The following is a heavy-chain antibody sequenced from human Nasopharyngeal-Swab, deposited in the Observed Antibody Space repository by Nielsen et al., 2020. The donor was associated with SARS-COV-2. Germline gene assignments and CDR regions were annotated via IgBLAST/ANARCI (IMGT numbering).Heavy chain of an antibody. CDR1: GGSFSGYY. CDR3: ARGVRLTRITMVRGPIESVYGMDV. V-gene: IGHV4-34*01. D-gene: IGHD3-10*01. CDR2: INHSGST. Sequence: ETLSLTCAVYGGSFSGYYWSWIRQPPGKGLEWVGEINHSGSTNYNPSLKSRVTISVDTSKNQFSLKLSSVTAADTAVYYCARGVRLTRITMVRGPIESVYGMDVWGQGTTVTVSS. J-gene: IGHJ6*02.